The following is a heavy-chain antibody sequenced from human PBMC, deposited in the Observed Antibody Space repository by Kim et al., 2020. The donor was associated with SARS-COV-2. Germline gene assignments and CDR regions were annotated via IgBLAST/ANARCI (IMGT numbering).Heavy chain of an antibody. V-gene: IGHV4-59*13. Sequence: SETLSLTCTVSGGSISSYYWSWIRQPPGKGLEWIGYIYYSGSTNYNPSLKSRVTISVDTSKNQFSLKLSSVTAADTAVYYCTRGGDDVLLWFGESNYYYGRDVGGQGTTDTVSS. CDR2: IYYSGST. D-gene: IGHD3-10*01. CDR1: GGSISSYY. CDR3: TRGGDDVLLWFGESNYYYGRDV. J-gene: IGHJ6*02.